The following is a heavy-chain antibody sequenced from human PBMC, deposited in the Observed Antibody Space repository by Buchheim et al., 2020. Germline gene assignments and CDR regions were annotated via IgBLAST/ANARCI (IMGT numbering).Heavy chain of an antibody. V-gene: IGHV4-31*03. D-gene: IGHD2-21*01. J-gene: IGHJ2*01. CDR3: ARVIPSSIGWYFDL. CDR2: IYYNGIT. Sequence: QVQLQESGPGLVKPSQTLSLTCTVSGDSISSGGYYWSWIRQHPGKGLEWIGYIYYNGITYYNPSLKSRVTISIDTSKNQFYLKLSSVTAADTAVYYCARVIPSSIGWYFDLWGRGTL. CDR1: GDSISSGGYY.